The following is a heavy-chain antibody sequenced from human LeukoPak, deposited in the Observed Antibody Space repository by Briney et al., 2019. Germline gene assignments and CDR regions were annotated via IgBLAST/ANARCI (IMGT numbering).Heavy chain of an antibody. CDR3: ARGGWHYWYFDL. CDR1: GFTFSDYS. D-gene: IGHD5-24*01. J-gene: IGHJ2*01. CDR2: ISTNGGST. V-gene: IGHV3-64*01. Sequence: GGSLRLSCAASGFTFSDYSMHWVRQAPGKGLEYVAAISTNGGSTYYASSVKGRFTISRDNSKNTLYLQMGSLRVEDMAVYYCARGGWHYWYFDLWGRGTLVTVSS.